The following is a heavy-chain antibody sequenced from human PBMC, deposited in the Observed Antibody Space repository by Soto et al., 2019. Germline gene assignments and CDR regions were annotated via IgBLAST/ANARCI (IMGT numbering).Heavy chain of an antibody. CDR3: ARDDFAHYYDSSGYSPQN. J-gene: IGHJ4*02. D-gene: IGHD3-22*01. Sequence: PGGSLRLSCAASGFTFSSYSMNWVRQAPGKGLEWVSSISSSSSYIYYADSVKGRFTISRDNAKNSLYLQMNSLRAEDTAVYYCARDDFAHYYDSSGYSPQNWGQGTLVTVSS. V-gene: IGHV3-21*01. CDR1: GFTFSSYS. CDR2: ISSSSSYI.